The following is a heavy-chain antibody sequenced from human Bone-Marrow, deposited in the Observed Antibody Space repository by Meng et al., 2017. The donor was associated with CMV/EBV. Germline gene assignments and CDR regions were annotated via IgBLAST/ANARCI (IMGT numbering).Heavy chain of an antibody. CDR1: GFSFSSFA. CDR2: ISPTGYIT. Sequence: GGSLRLSCAASGFSFSSFALSWVRQAPGKGLEWVSSISPTGYITYYADSVKGRFTISGDSSKNTLYLRMHSLRAEATAIYYCATQYSNDAGGAHVYWGQGTLVTVSS. CDR3: ATQYSNDAGGAHVY. J-gene: IGHJ4*02. V-gene: IGHV3-23*01. D-gene: IGHD4-11*01.